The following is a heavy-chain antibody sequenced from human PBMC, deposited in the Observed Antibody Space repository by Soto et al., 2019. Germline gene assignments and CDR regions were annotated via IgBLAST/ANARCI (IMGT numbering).Heavy chain of an antibody. D-gene: IGHD2-15*01. Sequence: GGSLRLSCAASGFTFSGYAMSWVRQALGKGLEWVSAISGSGGSTYYADSVKGRFTISRDNSKNTLYLQMNSLRAEDTAVYYCAKDSWVSDPGSGYYGMDVWGQGTTVTVSS. V-gene: IGHV3-23*01. J-gene: IGHJ6*02. CDR3: AKDSWVSDPGSGYYGMDV. CDR2: ISGSGGST. CDR1: GFTFSGYA.